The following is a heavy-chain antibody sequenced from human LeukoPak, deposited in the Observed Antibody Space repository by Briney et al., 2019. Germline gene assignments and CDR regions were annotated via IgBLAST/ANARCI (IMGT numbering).Heavy chain of an antibody. CDR1: GFTFSSYS. V-gene: IGHV3-48*02. D-gene: IGHD2-2*01. CDR3: ARDGTSCYFSSCYYYYYMDV. Sequence: PGGSLRLSCAASGFTFSSYSMNWARQAPGKGLEWVSYISSSSTIYYADSVKGRFTISRDNAKNSLYLQMNSLRDEDTAVYYCARDGTSCYFSSCYYYYYMDVWGKGTTVTVSS. CDR2: ISSSSTI. J-gene: IGHJ6*03.